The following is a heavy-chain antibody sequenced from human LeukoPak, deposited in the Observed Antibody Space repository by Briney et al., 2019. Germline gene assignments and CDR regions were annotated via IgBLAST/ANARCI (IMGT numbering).Heavy chain of an antibody. CDR3: ARQGYSYDRGDYYYDGLDI. CDR1: GFTFNNAW. CDR2: ISHSSSYI. Sequence: GGSLRLSCAASGFTFNNAWMNWVRRAPGKGLEWVSSISHSSSYIFYADSVKGRFTISRDNAKNSLYVQMNSLRAEDTAVYYCARQGYSYDRGDYYYDGLDIWGQGTTVTVSS. V-gene: IGHV3-21*01. J-gene: IGHJ6*02. D-gene: IGHD5-18*01.